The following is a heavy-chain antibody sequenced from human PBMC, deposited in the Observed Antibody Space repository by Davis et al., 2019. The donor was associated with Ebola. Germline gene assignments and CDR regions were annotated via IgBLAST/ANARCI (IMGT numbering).Heavy chain of an antibody. CDR3: TRVGAINGMDV. J-gene: IGHJ6*02. D-gene: IGHD5-12*01. CDR1: GFAFSAYY. CDR2: IDSSSSYT. V-gene: IGHV3-11*06. Sequence: GGSLRLSCAASGFAFSAYYMSWIRQAPGKGLEWVSYIDSSSSYTNYADSVKGRFTISRDNAKNSLYLQMNSLRAEDTAVYYCTRVGAINGMDVWGQGTTVTVSS.